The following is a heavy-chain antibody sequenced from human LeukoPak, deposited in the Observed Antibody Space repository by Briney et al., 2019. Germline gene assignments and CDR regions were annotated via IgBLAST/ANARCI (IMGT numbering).Heavy chain of an antibody. CDR2: ISGSGGST. Sequence: PGGSLRLSCAASGFTFSNYAMSWVRQAPGKGLEWVSAISGSGGSTYYADSVKGRFTISRDNSKNTLYLQMNSLRAEDTAVYYCAKDFDYVWGSYRYDYFDYWGQGTLVTVSS. J-gene: IGHJ4*02. CDR1: GFTFSNYA. D-gene: IGHD3-16*02. CDR3: AKDFDYVWGSYRYDYFDY. V-gene: IGHV3-23*01.